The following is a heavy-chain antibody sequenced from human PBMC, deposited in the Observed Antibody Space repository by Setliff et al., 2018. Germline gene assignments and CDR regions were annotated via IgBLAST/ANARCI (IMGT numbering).Heavy chain of an antibody. CDR1: GYIFTSYG. V-gene: IGHV1-18*01. Sequence: GASVKVSCKASGYIFTSYGFSWVRQAPGQGLEWMGWISTYNGKTNYAQKFQGRVTMTTDTSTSTAYMELRSLRSDDTAVYYCASDLDYQYYYDSSGRDAFDIWGQGTMVTVSS. CDR2: ISTYNGKT. CDR3: ASDLDYQYYYDSSGRDAFDI. J-gene: IGHJ3*02. D-gene: IGHD3-22*01.